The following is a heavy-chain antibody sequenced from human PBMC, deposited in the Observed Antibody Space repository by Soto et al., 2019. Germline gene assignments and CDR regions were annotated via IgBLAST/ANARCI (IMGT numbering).Heavy chain of an antibody. D-gene: IGHD4-17*01. CDR1: GFTFSRDG. CDR3: AKERATTTAFDY. V-gene: IGHV3-23*01. CDR2: VTDNGRST. Sequence: EVQLLESGGGLVQAGGSPRLSCAASGFTFSRDGMSWVRQAPGKGLEWVSLVTDNGRSTYYADSVKDRFTISRDNTKNTLFLQMNSLRAEDTAVYYCAKERATTTAFDYWGQGALVTVSS. J-gene: IGHJ4*02.